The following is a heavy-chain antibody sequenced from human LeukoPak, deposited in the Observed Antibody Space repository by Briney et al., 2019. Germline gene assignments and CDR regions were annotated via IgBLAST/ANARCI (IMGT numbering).Heavy chain of an antibody. J-gene: IGHJ4*02. CDR2: IYFRGTT. CDR1: GAPISDHY. Sequence: PSETLSLTCNVSGAPISDHYWSWIRQSPGRGLEWIGYIYFRGTTNYSPSFQSRVTISVDTSKNQFSLRLTSATAADTAVYFCARDRFYDSSGFRRLDFWGPRMLVTVSS. D-gene: IGHD3-22*01. CDR3: ARDRFYDSSGFRRLDF. V-gene: IGHV4-59*11.